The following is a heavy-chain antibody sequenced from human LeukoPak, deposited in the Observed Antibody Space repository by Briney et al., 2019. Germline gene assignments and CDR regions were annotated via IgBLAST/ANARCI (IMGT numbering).Heavy chain of an antibody. CDR3: ASPPPPPPAASTHYYDSSGYGPFDY. J-gene: IGHJ4*02. V-gene: IGHV4-39*01. CDR2: IYYTGGT. Sequence: SETLSLTCSVSGGSITSSSYYWGWIRQPPEKGLEWIGSIYYTGGTYYSPSLKSRVTTSVDTTKNQFSLKLSSVTAADTAVYYCASPPPPPPAASTHYYDSSGYGPFDYWGQGTLVTVSS. D-gene: IGHD3-22*01. CDR1: GGSITSSSYY.